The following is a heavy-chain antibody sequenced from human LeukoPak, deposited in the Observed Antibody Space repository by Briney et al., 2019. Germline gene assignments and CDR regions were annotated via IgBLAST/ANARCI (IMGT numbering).Heavy chain of an antibody. J-gene: IGHJ6*02. D-gene: IGHD6-19*01. Sequence: SQTLSLTCAVSGGSISSGGYSWSWIRQPPGKGLEWLGYISHSGSTYYNPSLKSRVTISVDTSKNQFSLKLSSVTAADTAVYYCARGPVYAYSSGWYDDGMDVWGQGTTVTVSS. CDR3: ARGPVYAYSSGWYDDGMDV. V-gene: IGHV4-30-2*01. CDR1: GGSISSGGYS. CDR2: ISHSGST.